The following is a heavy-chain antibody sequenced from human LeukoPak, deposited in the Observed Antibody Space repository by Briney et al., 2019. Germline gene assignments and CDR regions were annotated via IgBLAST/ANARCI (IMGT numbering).Heavy chain of an antibody. CDR3: ARDYGSGSPPRGAFDI. CDR2: ISSSGSTI. J-gene: IGHJ3*02. D-gene: IGHD3-10*01. CDR1: GFTFSDYY. Sequence: GGSLRLSCAASGFTFSDYYMGWIRQAPGKGLEWVSYISSSGSTIYYADSVKGRFTISRDNAKNSLYLQMNSLRAEDTAVYYCARDYGSGSPPRGAFDIWGQGTMVTVSS. V-gene: IGHV3-11*01.